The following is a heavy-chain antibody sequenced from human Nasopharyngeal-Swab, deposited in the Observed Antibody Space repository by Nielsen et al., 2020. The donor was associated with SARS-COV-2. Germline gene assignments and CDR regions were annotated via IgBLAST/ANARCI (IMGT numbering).Heavy chain of an antibody. V-gene: IGHV4-34*01. Sequence: SETLSLTCAVYGGSFSGYYWSWIRQPPGKGLEWIGEINHSGSTNYNPSLKSRVTISVDTSKNQFSLKLSSVTAADTAVYYCASIAVAGTPQYQHWGQGTLVTVSS. J-gene: IGHJ1*01. CDR1: GGSFSGYY. CDR2: INHSGST. CDR3: ASIAVAGTPQYQH. D-gene: IGHD6-19*01.